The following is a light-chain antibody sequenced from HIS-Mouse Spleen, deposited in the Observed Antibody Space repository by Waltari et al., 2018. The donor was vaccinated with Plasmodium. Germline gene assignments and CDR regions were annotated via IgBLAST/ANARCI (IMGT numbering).Light chain of an antibody. CDR3: YSTDSSGNHRV. Sequence: YELTQPPLGSVSPGQAASITRTGGALSQKYAHWYQPKSGQAPGLVIYEDSKRPSGIPERVSGSSSGTRATLTISGAQVEDEADYYCYSTDSSGNHRVFGGGTKLTVL. CDR1: ALSQKY. CDR2: EDS. V-gene: IGLV3-10*01. J-gene: IGLJ3*02.